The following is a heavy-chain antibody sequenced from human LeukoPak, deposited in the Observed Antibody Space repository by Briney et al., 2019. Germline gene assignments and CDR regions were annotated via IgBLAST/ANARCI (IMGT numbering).Heavy chain of an antibody. J-gene: IGHJ3*02. CDR2: ISGSGGST. D-gene: IGHD5-24*01. CDR1: GFTFSSYA. Sequence: GGSLRLSCAASGFTFSSYAMSWVRQAPGKGLEWVSAISGSGGSTYYADSVKGRFTISRDSSKNTLYLQMNSLRAEDTAVYYCAKPQRVATIRRGFAFDIWGQGTMVTVSS. CDR3: AKPQRVATIRRGFAFDI. V-gene: IGHV3-23*01.